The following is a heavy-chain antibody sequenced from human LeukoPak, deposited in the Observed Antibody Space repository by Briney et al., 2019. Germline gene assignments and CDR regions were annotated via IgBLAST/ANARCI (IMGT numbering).Heavy chain of an antibody. J-gene: IGHJ5*02. CDR2: IVVGSGNT. V-gene: IGHV1-58*02. CDR3: ARENYDSSGYYRNWFDP. CDR1: GFTFTSSA. Sequence: GASVKVSCKASGFTFTSSAMQWVRQARGQRLEWIGWIVVGSGNTNYAQKFQERVTITRDMSTSTAYMELSSLRSEDTAVYYCARENYDSSGYYRNWFDPWGQGTLVTVSS. D-gene: IGHD3-22*01.